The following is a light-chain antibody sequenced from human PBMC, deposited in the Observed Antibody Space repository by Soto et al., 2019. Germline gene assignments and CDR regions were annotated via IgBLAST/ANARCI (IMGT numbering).Light chain of an antibody. CDR2: DVT. CDR1: SSDVGRYDY. CDR3: CSFAASYSYV. V-gene: IGLV2-11*01. J-gene: IGLJ1*01. Sequence: QSVLAQPRSVSGSPGQSVTISCTGTSSDVGRYDYVSWYQQYPGEAPKLIIYDVTERPSGVPDRFSGSKSGNTASLTISGLRAEDEAAYSCCSFAASYSYVFGSATKVTV.